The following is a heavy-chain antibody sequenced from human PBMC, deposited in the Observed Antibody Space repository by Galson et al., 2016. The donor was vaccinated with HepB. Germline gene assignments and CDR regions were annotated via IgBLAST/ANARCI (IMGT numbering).Heavy chain of an antibody. CDR1: GFTFSAYS. V-gene: IGHV3-23*01. Sequence: SLRLSCAASGFTFSAYSITWVRQTPARGLEWVSGITGSGGSTYYADSVKGRFTIPRDNSKNTVFLQMNSLRGEDAAPYYCAKWGGYGDSWGQGTLVTVSS. D-gene: IGHD5-12*01. J-gene: IGHJ4*02. CDR3: AKWGGYGDS. CDR2: ITGSGGST.